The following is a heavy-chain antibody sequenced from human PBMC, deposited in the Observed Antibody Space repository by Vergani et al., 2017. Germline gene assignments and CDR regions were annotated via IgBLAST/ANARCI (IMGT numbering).Heavy chain of an antibody. V-gene: IGHV5-51*01. D-gene: IGHD5-12*01. CDR3: ARDRVDIVATSTYYFDY. CDR1: GYSFTSYW. Sequence: EVQLVQSGAEVKKPGESLKISCKGSGYSFTSYWIGWVRQMPGKGLEWMGIIYPGDSDTRYSPSFQGQVTISADKSISTAYLQWSSLKASDTAMYYCARDRVDIVATSTYYFDYWGQGTLVTVSS. CDR2: IYPGDSDT. J-gene: IGHJ4*02.